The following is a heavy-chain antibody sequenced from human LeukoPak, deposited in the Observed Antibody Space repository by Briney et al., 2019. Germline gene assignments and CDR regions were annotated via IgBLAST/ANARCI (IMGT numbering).Heavy chain of an antibody. V-gene: IGHV3-48*03. D-gene: IGHD3-3*01. Sequence: GGSLRLSCAASGFTFSGYKMNWVRQAPGKGLEWVSYISRSGTIISYADSVKGRFTISRDNAKNSLYLQMNSLRAEDTAVYYCARERDDYYFDYWGQGTLVTASS. CDR2: ISRSGTII. CDR3: ARERDDYYFDY. J-gene: IGHJ4*02. CDR1: GFTFSGYK.